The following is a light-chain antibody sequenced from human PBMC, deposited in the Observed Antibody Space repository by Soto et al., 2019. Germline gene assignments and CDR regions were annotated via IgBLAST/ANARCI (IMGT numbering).Light chain of an antibody. J-gene: IGKJ5*01. CDR1: QSVSSY. V-gene: IGKV3-11*01. CDR3: QHRSNWPPVT. CDR2: DSS. Sequence: EIVLTQSPATLSLSPGERATLSCRASQSVSSYLAWYQQKPGHPPRLLIYDSSNRATGIPARFSGSGSGTHFTLTISSLEPEDFAVYYCQHRSNWPPVTFGQGTRLEI.